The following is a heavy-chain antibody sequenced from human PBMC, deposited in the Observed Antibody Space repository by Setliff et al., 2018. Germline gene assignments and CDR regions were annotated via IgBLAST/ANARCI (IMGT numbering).Heavy chain of an antibody. V-gene: IGHV1-18*04. J-gene: IGHJ4*02. CDR1: GFRFTSFG. CDR3: TRSRGPRVVLAADFDF. D-gene: IGHD3-16*01. CDR2: ISPYSGES. Sequence: ASVKVSCKTSGFRFTSFGFSWVRQAPGQGLEWMGWISPYSGESNYAQKFQDRLTVTADTSTKTIYMELRSLTSDDTAVYFCTRSRGPRVVLAADFDFWGQGTLVTSPQ.